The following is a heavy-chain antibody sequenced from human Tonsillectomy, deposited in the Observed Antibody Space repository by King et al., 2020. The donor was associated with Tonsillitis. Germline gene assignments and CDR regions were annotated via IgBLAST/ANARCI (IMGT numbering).Heavy chain of an antibody. V-gene: IGHV3-33*08. CDR3: ARDGGIGLDY. CDR2: MWYDGRKE. CDR1: GFSLSSWG. D-gene: IGHD3-16*01. Sequence: VQLVESGGGVVQPGKSLRLSCAASGFSLSSWGMHWVRQAPGKGLEWVAVMWYDGRKEYYSDSVKGRFTISRDISKSTLYLQMNSLRAEDTAVYYCARDGGIGLDYWGQGTLVTVSS. J-gene: IGHJ4*02.